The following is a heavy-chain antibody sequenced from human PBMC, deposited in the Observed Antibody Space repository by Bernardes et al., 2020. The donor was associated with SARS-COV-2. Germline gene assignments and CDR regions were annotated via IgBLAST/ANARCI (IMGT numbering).Heavy chain of an antibody. D-gene: IGHD3-10*02. J-gene: IGHJ4*02. CDR2: ISPSGTGT. V-gene: IGHV3-23*01. CDR1: GFSFNTYG. Sequence: GGSLRLSCAASGFSFNTYGMSWVRQAPGKGPEWVSGISPSGTGTYYADSAKGRFTIFRDNSKNTLDLQMNSLRAEDTALYYCAKHSMYAGYVFDFWGQGTLVTVSS. CDR3: AKHSMYAGYVFDF.